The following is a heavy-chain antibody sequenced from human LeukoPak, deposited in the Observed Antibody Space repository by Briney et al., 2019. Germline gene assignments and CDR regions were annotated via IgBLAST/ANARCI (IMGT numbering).Heavy chain of an antibody. D-gene: IGHD6-13*01. CDR3: ARHYSSSWFKVGFDY. J-gene: IGHJ4*02. V-gene: IGHV5-51*01. CDR1: GYSFTTYW. Sequence: PGESLKISCKGSGYSFTTYWIGWVRQMPGKGLEWMGTIYPGDSDTRYSPSFQGQVTISADKSISTAYLQWSSLRASDTAMYYCARHYSSSWFKVGFDYWGRGTPVTVSS. CDR2: IYPGDSDT.